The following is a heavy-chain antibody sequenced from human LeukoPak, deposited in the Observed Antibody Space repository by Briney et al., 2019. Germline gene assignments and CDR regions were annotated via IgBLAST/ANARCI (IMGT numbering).Heavy chain of an antibody. Sequence: GGSLRLSCAASGYTVSGNYMGWVRQAPGKGLEWISIIYTNSDTYYADSMKGRFTISRDNTKNTMYFQMNRLRPEDTAVYYWARDLWGGDSLGGYSYYFDCWGQGTLVTVSS. CDR1: GYTVSGNY. CDR3: ARDLWGGDSLGGYSYYFDC. J-gene: IGHJ4*02. V-gene: IGHV3-66*03. CDR2: IYTNSDT. D-gene: IGHD3-3*01.